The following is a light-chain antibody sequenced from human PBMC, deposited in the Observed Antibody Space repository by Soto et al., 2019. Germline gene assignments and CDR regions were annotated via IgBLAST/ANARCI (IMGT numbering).Light chain of an antibody. CDR1: QFISTY. Sequence: DIQMTQSPSALSASVGDRVTIPCRSSQFISTYLSWYQQKPGKAPKLLIYATSSLQSGVPSRFSGSGSGTDFTLTISSLQPEDFATYYCQQSYSLPPTFGQGTKVDIK. CDR3: QQSYSLPPT. V-gene: IGKV1-39*01. J-gene: IGKJ2*01. CDR2: ATS.